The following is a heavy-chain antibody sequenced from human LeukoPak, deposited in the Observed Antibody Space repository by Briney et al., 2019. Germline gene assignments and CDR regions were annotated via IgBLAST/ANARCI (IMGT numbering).Heavy chain of an antibody. Sequence: GGSLRLSCAASGFTFSSYAMHWVRQAPGKGLECVAVISYDGSNKYYADSVKGRFTISRDNSKNTLYLQMNSLRAEDTAVYYCARDGIYCSSTSCHSYFDYWGQGTLVTVSS. D-gene: IGHD2-2*01. CDR3: ARDGIYCSSTSCHSYFDY. CDR2: ISYDGSNK. CDR1: GFTFSSYA. J-gene: IGHJ4*02. V-gene: IGHV3-30-3*01.